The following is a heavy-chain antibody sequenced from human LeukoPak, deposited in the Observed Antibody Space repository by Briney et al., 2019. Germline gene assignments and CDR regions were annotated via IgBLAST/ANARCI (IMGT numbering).Heavy chain of an antibody. CDR3: ARDRAPPTSWYFDL. J-gene: IGHJ2*01. CDR2: LYSGGDI. V-gene: IGHV3-53*01. Sequence: GGSLRLSCAVSGFTVRTNYMSWVRQAPGKGLEWVSILYSGGDIYYADSVKGRFTISRDNSRNTLYLQMNSLRVEDSAVYYCARDRAPPTSWYFDLWGRGTLVTVSS. D-gene: IGHD3-10*01. CDR1: GFTVRTNY.